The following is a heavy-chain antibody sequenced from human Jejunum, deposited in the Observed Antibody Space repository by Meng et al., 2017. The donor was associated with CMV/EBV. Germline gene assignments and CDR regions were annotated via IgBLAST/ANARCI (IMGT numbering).Heavy chain of an antibody. Sequence: QITVKEFGSTLVKPTQSLTLTCSFSGFSPSTSGEGVGWIRQPPGKALEWLALIYRGDDKRYSPSLNSRLTIAKDTSKNEVVLTLTNMGPIDTGTYYCAHFVGGYYPSRPDYWGQGTLVTVSS. V-gene: IGHV2-5*02. J-gene: IGHJ4*02. D-gene: IGHD1-26*01. CDR3: AHFVGGYYPSRPDY. CDR1: GFSPSTSGEG. CDR2: IYRGDDK.